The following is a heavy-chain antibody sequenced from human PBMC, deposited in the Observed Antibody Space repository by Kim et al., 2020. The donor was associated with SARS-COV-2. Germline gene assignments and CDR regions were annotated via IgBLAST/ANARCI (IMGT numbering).Heavy chain of an antibody. D-gene: IGHD1-26*01. CDR3: ATLPRRSLAGELLVLDY. Sequence: GGSLRLSCEASGFTFSSYGMHWVRQAPGKGLEGVAVIWYDGSNKYYADSVKGRFTISRDNSKNTLYLQLNSLRAEDTAVYYCATLPRRSLAGELLVLDYWGQGTLVTVSS. CDR2: IWYDGSNK. J-gene: IGHJ4*02. V-gene: IGHV3-33*01. CDR1: GFTFSSYG.